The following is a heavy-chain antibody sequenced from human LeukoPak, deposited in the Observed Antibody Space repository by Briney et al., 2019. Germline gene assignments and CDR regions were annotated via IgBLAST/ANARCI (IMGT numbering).Heavy chain of an antibody. CDR3: ARWLRLVRGGYNWFDP. D-gene: IGHD5-12*01. CDR1: RGTFSSYA. J-gene: IGHJ5*02. Sequence: ASVKVSCKASRGTFSSYAISWVRQAPGHGLEWMGGIIPIFGTANYAQKFQGRVTITADESTSTAYMELSSLRSEETAVYYCARWLRLVRGGYNWFDPWGQGTLVTVSS. CDR2: IIPIFGTA. V-gene: IGHV1-69*01.